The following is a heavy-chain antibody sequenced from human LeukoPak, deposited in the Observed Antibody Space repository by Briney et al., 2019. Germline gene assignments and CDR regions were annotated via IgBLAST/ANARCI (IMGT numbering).Heavy chain of an antibody. CDR2: VYNSGST. Sequence: SETLSLTCSVSGGSLSSFYWSWIRQPPGQGLEWIGYVYNSGSTNYNPSLKSRVSMSVDTSKNQFSLKVRSVTAADTAVYYCARDQWLAHWGQGTLVTVSS. D-gene: IGHD6-19*01. V-gene: IGHV4-59*01. CDR3: ARDQWLAH. J-gene: IGHJ4*02. CDR1: GGSLSSFY.